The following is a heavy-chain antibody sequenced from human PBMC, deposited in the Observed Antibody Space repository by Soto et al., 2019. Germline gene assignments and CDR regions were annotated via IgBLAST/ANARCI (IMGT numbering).Heavy chain of an antibody. CDR3: AREGVTHAFDI. D-gene: IGHD5-18*01. J-gene: IGHJ3*02. CDR2: INHSGST. CDR1: GGSFIGYY. Sequence: PSETLSLTCAVYGGSFIGYYWSWIRQPPGKGLEWIGEINHSGSTNYNPSLKSRVTMSVDTSKNQFSLKLSSVTAADTAVYYCAREGVTHAFDIWGQGTMVTVSS. V-gene: IGHV4-34*01.